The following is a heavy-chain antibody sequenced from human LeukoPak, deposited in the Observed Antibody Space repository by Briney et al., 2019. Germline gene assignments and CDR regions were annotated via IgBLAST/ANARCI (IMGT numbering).Heavy chain of an antibody. CDR2: IGGAGVTT. Sequence: PGGSLRLSCAASGFTFSSYSMHWVRQAPGKGPEFVSVIGGAGVTTFYADSVKDRFTISRDNSENTLYLEMGSLRAEDMAVYYCAREGGGSGLWYYDLWGRGTLVTVSS. D-gene: IGHD1-26*01. J-gene: IGHJ2*01. CDR1: GFTFSSYS. V-gene: IGHV3-64*02. CDR3: AREGGGSGLWYYDL.